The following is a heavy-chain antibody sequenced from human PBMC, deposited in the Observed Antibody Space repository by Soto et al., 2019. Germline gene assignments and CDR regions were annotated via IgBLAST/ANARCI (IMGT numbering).Heavy chain of an antibody. CDR1: GFTFSNAW. CDR2: IKSKTDGGTT. Sequence: GGSLRLSCAASGFTFSNAWMSWVRQAPGKGLEWVGRIKSKTDGGTTDYAAPVKGRFTISREDSKTTLYLQMNSLKTEDTAVYYCTARGYSGYDYYYYYYMDVWGKGTTVTVSS. CDR3: TARGYSGYDYYYYYYMDV. J-gene: IGHJ6*03. D-gene: IGHD5-12*01. V-gene: IGHV3-15*01.